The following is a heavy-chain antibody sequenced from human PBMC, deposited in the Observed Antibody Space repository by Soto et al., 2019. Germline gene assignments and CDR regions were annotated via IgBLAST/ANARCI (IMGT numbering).Heavy chain of an antibody. CDR2: VYYSGNT. CDR3: ARKGAAASYAHYYMDV. D-gene: IGHD6-13*01. V-gene: IGHV4-59*01. CDR1: GGSISPYY. Sequence: SETLSLTCTVSGGSISPYYWSWIRQPPGKGLEWIGYVYYSGNTNYNPSLESRVTISVDTSRNRCSLNLTSATAADTAVYYCARKGAAASYAHYYMDVWGRGTAVTVSS. J-gene: IGHJ6*03.